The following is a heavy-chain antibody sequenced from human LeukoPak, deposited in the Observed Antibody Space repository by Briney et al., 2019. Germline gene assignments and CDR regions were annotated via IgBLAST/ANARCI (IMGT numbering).Heavy chain of an antibody. CDR2: IWYDGSNK. CDR1: GFTFSSYG. D-gene: IGHD6-19*01. CDR3: ARPYSSGWYHYYGMDV. V-gene: IGHV3-33*01. J-gene: IGHJ6*02. Sequence: PGGSLRLSCAASGFTFSSYGMHWVRQAPGKGLEWVAVIWYDGSNKYYADSVKGRFTISRDNSKNTLYLQMNSLRAEDTAVYYCARPYSSGWYHYYGMDVWGQGTTVTVSS.